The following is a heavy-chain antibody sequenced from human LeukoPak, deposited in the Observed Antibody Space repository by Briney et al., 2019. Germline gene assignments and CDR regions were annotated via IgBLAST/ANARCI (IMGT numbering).Heavy chain of an antibody. Sequence: GASVKVSCKASGYTFTGYYMHWVRQAPGQGLEWMGRINPNSGGTNYAQKFQGRVTMTRDTSISTAYMELSRLRSDDTAVYYCARDLWLTSYGDGEDYWGQGTLVTVSS. J-gene: IGHJ4*02. D-gene: IGHD4-17*01. V-gene: IGHV1-2*06. CDR1: GYTFTGYY. CDR2: INPNSGGT. CDR3: ARDLWLTSYGDGEDY.